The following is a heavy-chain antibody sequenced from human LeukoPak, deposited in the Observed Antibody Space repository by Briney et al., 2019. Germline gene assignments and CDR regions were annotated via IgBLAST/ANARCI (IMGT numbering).Heavy chain of an antibody. CDR2: IYYSGST. D-gene: IGHD3/OR15-3a*01. J-gene: IGHJ4*02. CDR1: GGSISSSSYY. Sequence: SETLSLTCTVSGGSISSSSYYWDWIRQPPGKGLEWIGSIYYSGSTYYNPSLKSRVTISVDTSKNQFSLKLSSVIAAGTAVYYCARQTGSGLFILPGGQGTLVTVSS. V-gene: IGHV4-39*07. CDR3: ARQTGSGLFILP.